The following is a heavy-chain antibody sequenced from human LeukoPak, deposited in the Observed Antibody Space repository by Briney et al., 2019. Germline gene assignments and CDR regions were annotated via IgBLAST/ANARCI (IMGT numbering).Heavy chain of an antibody. CDR1: GGSISSSSYY. Sequence: SETLSLTCTVSGGSISSSSYYWGWIRQPPGKGLEWIGTIYYSGSTYYNPSLKSRVTISVDTSKNQFSLKLTSVTAADTAVYYCAREYYYYMDVWGKGTTVTISS. CDR3: AREYYYYMDV. J-gene: IGHJ6*03. V-gene: IGHV4-39*07. CDR2: IYYSGST.